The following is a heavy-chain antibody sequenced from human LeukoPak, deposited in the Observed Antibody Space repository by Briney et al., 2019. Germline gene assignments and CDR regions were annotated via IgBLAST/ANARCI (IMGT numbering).Heavy chain of an antibody. V-gene: IGHV4-39*07. J-gene: IGHJ4*02. CDR2: IYYSGST. D-gene: IGHD2-2*01. Sequence: SETLSLTCTVSGGSISSSSYYWGWIRQPPGKGLEWIGSIYYSGSTYYNPSLKSRVTISVDTSKNQFSLKLSSVTAADTAVYYCARGIIMVPATPLDYWGQGTLVTVSS. CDR3: ARGIIMVPATPLDY. CDR1: GGSISSSSYY.